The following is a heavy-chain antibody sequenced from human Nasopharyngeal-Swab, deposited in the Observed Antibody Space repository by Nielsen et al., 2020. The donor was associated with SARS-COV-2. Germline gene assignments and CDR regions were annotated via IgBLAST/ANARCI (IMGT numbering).Heavy chain of an antibody. CDR1: GFTFSSYG. CDR2: IRYDGSNK. D-gene: IGHD3-3*01. J-gene: IGHJ6*03. V-gene: IGHV3-30*02. Sequence: GGSLRLSCAASGFTFSSYGMHWVRQAPGKGLEWVAFIRYDGSNKYYADSVKGRFTISRDNSKNTLYLQMNSLRAEDTAVYYCAKKTQSRFLGYMDVWGKGITVTVSS. CDR3: AKKTQSRFLGYMDV.